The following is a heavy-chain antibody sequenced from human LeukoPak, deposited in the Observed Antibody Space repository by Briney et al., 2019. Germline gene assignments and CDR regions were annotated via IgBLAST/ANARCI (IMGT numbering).Heavy chain of an antibody. Sequence: SETLSLTCTVSGGSISSSSYYWGWIRQPPGKGLEWIGSIYYSGSTYYNPSLKSRVTISVDSSKNQFSLKLSSVTAADTAVYYCAREGGAAAGTLDPWGQGTLVTVSS. D-gene: IGHD6-13*01. J-gene: IGHJ5*02. CDR1: GGSISSSSYY. CDR2: IYYSGST. CDR3: AREGGAAAGTLDP. V-gene: IGHV4-39*07.